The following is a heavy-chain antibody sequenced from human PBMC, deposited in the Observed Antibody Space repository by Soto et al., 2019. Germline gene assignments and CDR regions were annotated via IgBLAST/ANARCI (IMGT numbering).Heavy chain of an antibody. J-gene: IGHJ6*02. CDR1: GYSFTDYH. Sequence: GASVKVSCKASGYSFTDYHIHWVRQAPGQGLEWPGRINPKSGGTSTAQKFQGWVTMTRDRSISTVYMELTRLRSDDTAVYFCARGHSTDCANGVCSFFYNHEMDVWGEGTTVTVS. D-gene: IGHD2-8*01. V-gene: IGHV1-2*04. CDR3: ARGHSTDCANGVCSFFYNHEMDV. CDR2: INPKSGGT.